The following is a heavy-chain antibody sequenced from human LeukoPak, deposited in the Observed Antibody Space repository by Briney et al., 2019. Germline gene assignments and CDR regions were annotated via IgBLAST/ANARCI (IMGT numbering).Heavy chain of an antibody. J-gene: IGHJ3*02. CDR1: GFTFSSYV. CDR3: ARADITMTHDAFDI. D-gene: IGHD3-22*01. CDR2: ISYDGSNK. Sequence: GGSLRLSCAASGFTFSSYVMHWVRQAPGKGLEWVAVISYDGSNKYYADSVKGRFTISRDNSKNTLYLQMNSLRAEDTAVYYCARADITMTHDAFDIWGQGTMVTVSS. V-gene: IGHV3-30-3*01.